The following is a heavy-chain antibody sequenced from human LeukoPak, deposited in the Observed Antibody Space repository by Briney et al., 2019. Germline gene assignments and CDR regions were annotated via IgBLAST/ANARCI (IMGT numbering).Heavy chain of an antibody. CDR2: IYYSGTT. V-gene: IGHV4-39*01. J-gene: IGHJ6*03. CDR3: ARHYCTGGSCYFNSGYYYHIDV. CDR1: GGSISSSNFY. Sequence: SETLSLTCTVSGGSISSSNFYWGWIRQPPGKGLEWIGSIYYSGTTYYSPSLKSRVTISVDTSKNQFSLKLSSVTAADRAVYYCARHYCTGGSCYFNSGYYYHIDVWGKGTTVTVSS. D-gene: IGHD2-15*01.